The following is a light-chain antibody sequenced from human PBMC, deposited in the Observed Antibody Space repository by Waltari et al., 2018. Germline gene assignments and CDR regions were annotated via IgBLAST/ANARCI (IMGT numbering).Light chain of an antibody. CDR1: QSVYNK. CDR2: QAS. J-gene: IGKJ1*01. Sequence: DIRMTQFPSTLSASVGDRVSITCRASQSVYNKLDWYQHKPGKAPKLLITQASNLESGGPSRVSGFGYGKEFTLTISSLQPDDFATYICQQYINHSTFGQGTKVEI. V-gene: IGKV1-5*03. CDR3: QQYINHST.